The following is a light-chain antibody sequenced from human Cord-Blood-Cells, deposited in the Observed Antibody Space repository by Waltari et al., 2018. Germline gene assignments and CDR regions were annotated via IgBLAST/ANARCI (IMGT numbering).Light chain of an antibody. V-gene: IGLV2-23*03. CDR1: SSDVGSYNL. J-gene: IGLJ3*02. Sequence: QSALTQPASVSGSPGQSITISCTGTSSDVGSYNLVSWYQQPPGKAPKLMIYEGSKRPSGVSKRFSGSKSGNTASLTISGLQAEDEADYYCCSYAGSSTFEVFGGGTKLTVL. CDR3: CSYAGSSTFEV. CDR2: EGS.